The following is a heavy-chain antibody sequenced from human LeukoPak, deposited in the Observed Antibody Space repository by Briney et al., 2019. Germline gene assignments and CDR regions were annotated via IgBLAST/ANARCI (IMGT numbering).Heavy chain of an antibody. CDR3: AKAVYSSAWSDLDY. V-gene: IGHV3-9*01. CDR1: GFTFDDYA. J-gene: IGHJ4*02. D-gene: IGHD6-19*01. Sequence: GRSLRLSCAASGFTFDDYAMHWVRQAPGKGLEWVSGISWNSGSIGYADSVKGRFTVSRDTSKTSLYLQMNSLRTEDTAFYYCAKAVYSSAWSDLDYWGQGTLVTVSS. CDR2: ISWNSGSI.